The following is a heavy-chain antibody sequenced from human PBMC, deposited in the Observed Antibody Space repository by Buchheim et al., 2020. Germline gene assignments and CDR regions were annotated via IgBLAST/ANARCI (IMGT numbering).Heavy chain of an antibody. D-gene: IGHD6-19*01. CDR2: VSYSGTT. CDR3: ARVRASGWYFFDF. J-gene: IGHJ4*02. V-gene: IGHV4-59*01. Sequence: QVQLQESGPRLVKPSETLSLTCTVSGGSISGYYWSWIRQPPEKGLEWIGYVSYSGTTVYEPSLERRVTISVDTPNKQVSLELTSATAADTAVYYCARVRASGWYFFDFWGQGTL. CDR1: GGSISGYY.